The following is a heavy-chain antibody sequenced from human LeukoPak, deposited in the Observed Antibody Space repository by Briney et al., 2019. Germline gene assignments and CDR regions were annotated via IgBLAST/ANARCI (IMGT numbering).Heavy chain of an antibody. Sequence: SETLSLTCAVSGGSISSSDWWSWVRQPPGKGLEWIGEIYHSGSTNYNPSLKSRVTISADTSKNQFSLKLTSVTAADTAVYYCARDGDSGDYAYWGQGTLVTVSS. CDR2: IYHSGST. CDR3: ARDGDSGDYAY. J-gene: IGHJ4*02. V-gene: IGHV4-4*02. D-gene: IGHD4-17*01. CDR1: GGSISSSDW.